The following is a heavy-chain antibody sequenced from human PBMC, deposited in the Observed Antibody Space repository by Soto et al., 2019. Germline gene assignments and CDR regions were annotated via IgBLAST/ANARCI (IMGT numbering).Heavy chain of an antibody. V-gene: IGHV1-2*02. Sequence: ASVKVSCKSSGYTFSGYYIHWLRQAPGQGLEWMGWINPNSGGTNYAQKFQGRVTVTRDTPTSTAYMELSRLTSDDTAVYYCARPLNEGYCTITGCYTRPLYGMDVWGHGTTVTASS. J-gene: IGHJ6*02. CDR2: INPNSGGT. CDR1: GYTFSGYY. D-gene: IGHD2-2*02. CDR3: ARPLNEGYCTITGCYTRPLYGMDV.